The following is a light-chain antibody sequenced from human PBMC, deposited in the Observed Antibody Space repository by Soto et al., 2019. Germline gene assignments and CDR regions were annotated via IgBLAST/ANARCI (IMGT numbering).Light chain of an antibody. V-gene: IGLV2-14*01. Sequence: QSALTQPASVSGSPGQSITISCTGTSSDVGGYNYVSWYQQHPGKDPKLMIYEVSNRPSGVSNRFSGSKSGNTASLTISGLQAEDEADYYCSSFTSINTWVFGGGTQLTVL. CDR1: SSDVGGYNY. CDR2: EVS. CDR3: SSFTSINTWV. J-gene: IGLJ3*02.